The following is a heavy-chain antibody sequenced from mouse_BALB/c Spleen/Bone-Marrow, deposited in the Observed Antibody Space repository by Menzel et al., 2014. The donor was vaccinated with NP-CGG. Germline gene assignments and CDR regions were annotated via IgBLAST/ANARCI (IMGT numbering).Heavy chain of an antibody. Sequence: QVQLKESGAELMKPGASVKISCKATGYTFSSYWIEWVKQRPGHGLEWIGEILPGSGSTNYNEKFKGKATFTADTSSNTAYMQLSSLTPEDSAVYYCAREDGNHVGFAYWGQGTLVTVSA. V-gene: IGHV1-9*01. CDR2: ILPGSGST. CDR1: GYTFSSYW. J-gene: IGHJ3*01. D-gene: IGHD2-1*01. CDR3: AREDGNHVGFAY.